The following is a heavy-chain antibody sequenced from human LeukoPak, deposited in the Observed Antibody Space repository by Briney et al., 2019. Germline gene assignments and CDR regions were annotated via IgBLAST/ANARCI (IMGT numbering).Heavy chain of an antibody. D-gene: IGHD1-26*01. V-gene: IGHV1-2*06. CDR2: INPNSGGT. CDR1: GYTFTGYY. Sequence: GASVKVSCKASGYTFTGYYMHWVRQAPGQGLEWMGRINPNSGGTNYAQKFQGRVTMTRDTSISTAYMELSRLRSDDTAVYYCARDLMGATDMGAPDYWGQGTLVTVSS. J-gene: IGHJ4*02. CDR3: ARDLMGATDMGAPDY.